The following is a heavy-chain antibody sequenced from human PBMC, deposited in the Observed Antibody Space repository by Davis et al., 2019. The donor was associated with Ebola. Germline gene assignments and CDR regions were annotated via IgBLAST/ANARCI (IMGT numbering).Heavy chain of an antibody. D-gene: IGHD6-19*01. CDR2: IYPGDSDT. CDR3: TRGHGWCDY. CDR1: GYSFTSYW. V-gene: IGHV5-51*01. Sequence: GESLKISCKGSGYSFTSYWIGWVRQMPGKGLEWMGIIYPGDSDTRYSPSFQGQVTISADKSISTVYLQWSGLQASDTAIYFCTRGHGWCDYWGQGTPVTVSS. J-gene: IGHJ4*02.